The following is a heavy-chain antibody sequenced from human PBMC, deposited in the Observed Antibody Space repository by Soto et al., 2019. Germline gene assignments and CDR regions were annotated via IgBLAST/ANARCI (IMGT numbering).Heavy chain of an antibody. D-gene: IGHD5-12*01. CDR2: IYYSGST. J-gene: IGHJ4*02. CDR1: GGSISSSSYY. V-gene: IGHV4-39*01. Sequence: SETLSLTCTVSGGSISSSSYYWGWIRQPPGKGLEWIGSIYYSGSTYYNPSLKSRVTISVDTSKNQFSLKLSSVTAADTAVYYCARLSGYDGIDYWGQGTLVTVSS. CDR3: ARLSGYDGIDY.